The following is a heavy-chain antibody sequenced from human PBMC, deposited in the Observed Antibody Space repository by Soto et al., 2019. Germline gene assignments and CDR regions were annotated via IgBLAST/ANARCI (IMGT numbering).Heavy chain of an antibody. CDR1: CYTFTSYG. CDR3: ARWWDTAMVMDY. Sequence: SAEVSYKASCYTFTSYGISWVRQAPVQGLEWMGWISAYNGNTNYAQKLQGRVTMTTDTSTSKAYMELRSLRSGDTAVYYCARWWDTAMVMDYWGQGTLVTVYS. J-gene: IGHJ4*02. D-gene: IGHD5-18*01. CDR2: ISAYNGNT. V-gene: IGHV1-18*01.